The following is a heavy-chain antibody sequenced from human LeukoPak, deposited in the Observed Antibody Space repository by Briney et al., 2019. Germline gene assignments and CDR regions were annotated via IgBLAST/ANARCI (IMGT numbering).Heavy chain of an antibody. CDR3: AAGKKVGAYLWYYFDL. CDR1: GFTFSNSG. Sequence: GASARVSCKASGFTFSNSGVQWVRQARGQRLEWIGWIVVGCGNTNYAQQFQERVTLTRDMSTSTAYMELSSLRSEDTAVYYCAAGKKVGAYLWYYFDLWGRGTLVTVSS. V-gene: IGHV1-58*01. J-gene: IGHJ2*01. CDR2: IVVGCGNT. D-gene: IGHD1-26*01.